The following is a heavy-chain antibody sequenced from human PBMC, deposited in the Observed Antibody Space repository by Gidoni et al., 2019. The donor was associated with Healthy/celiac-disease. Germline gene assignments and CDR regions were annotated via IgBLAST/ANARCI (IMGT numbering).Heavy chain of an antibody. Sequence: QVQLQQSGPGLVQPSQTLSLTCAIAGDSVSSNSAAWHWIRQSPSRGLEWLGRTYYRSKLYNDYAVSVKSRITIHPDTSKNQFSLQLNSVTPEDTAVYYCARGGPVRGPFDYWGQGTLVTVSS. CDR2: TYYRSKLYN. CDR3: ARGGPVRGPFDY. J-gene: IGHJ4*02. CDR1: GDSVSSNSAA. V-gene: IGHV6-1*01.